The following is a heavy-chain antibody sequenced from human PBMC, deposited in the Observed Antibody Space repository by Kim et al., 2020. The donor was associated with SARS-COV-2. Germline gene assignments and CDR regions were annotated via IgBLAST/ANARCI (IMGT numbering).Heavy chain of an antibody. CDR1: GFTFSSYA. D-gene: IGHD3-9*01. J-gene: IGHJ4*02. CDR2: ISGSGGST. Sequence: GGSLRLSCAASGFTFSSYAMSWVRQAPGKGLEWVSAISGSGGSTYYADSVKGRFTISRDNSKNTLYLQMNSLRAEDTAVYYCAKDLAGYDILTGYYGSFHWGQGALVTVSS. CDR3: AKDLAGYDILTGYYGSFH. V-gene: IGHV3-23*01.